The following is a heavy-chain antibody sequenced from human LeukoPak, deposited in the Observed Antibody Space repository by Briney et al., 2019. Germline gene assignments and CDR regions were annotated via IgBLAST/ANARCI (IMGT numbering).Heavy chain of an antibody. CDR3: ARDPLRIASDY. CDR1: GFTFSSYW. CDR2: IKQDGSEK. D-gene: IGHD6-13*01. V-gene: IGHV3-7*01. J-gene: IGHJ4*02. Sequence: GGSLRLSCAASGFTFSSYWMSWVRQAPGKGLEWVANIKQDGSEKYYVDSVKGRFTISRGNAKDSLYLQMNSLSAEDTAVYYCARDPLRIASDYWGQGTLVTVSS.